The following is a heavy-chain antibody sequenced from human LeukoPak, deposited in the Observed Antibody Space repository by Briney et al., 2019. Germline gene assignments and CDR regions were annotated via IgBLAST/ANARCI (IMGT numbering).Heavy chain of an antibody. CDR1: GGSISSGSYY. J-gene: IGHJ3*02. CDR3: ARANPVDTPMSDAFDI. Sequence: SETLSLTCTVSGGSISSGSYYWSWIRQPAGKGLEWIGRIYTSGTTNYNPSLKSRLTISVDTSKNQFSLKLSSVTAADTAVYYCARANPVDTPMSDAFDIWGQGTMVTVSS. V-gene: IGHV4-61*02. CDR2: IYTSGTT. D-gene: IGHD5-18*01.